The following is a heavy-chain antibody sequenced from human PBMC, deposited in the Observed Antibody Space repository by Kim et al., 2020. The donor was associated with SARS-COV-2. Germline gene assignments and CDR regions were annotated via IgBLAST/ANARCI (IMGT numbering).Heavy chain of an antibody. D-gene: IGHD5-12*01. Sequence: AQKFQGRVTITADKSTSTAYMELSSLRSEDTAVYYCARDEEDSGYDHGDYWGQGTLVTVSS. V-gene: IGHV1-69*04. J-gene: IGHJ4*02. CDR3: ARDEEDSGYDHGDY.